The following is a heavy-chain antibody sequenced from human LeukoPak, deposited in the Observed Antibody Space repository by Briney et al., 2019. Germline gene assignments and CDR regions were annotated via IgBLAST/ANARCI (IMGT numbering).Heavy chain of an antibody. Sequence: SETLSLTCTVSGGSISSGDYYWSWIRQPPGKGLEWIGYIYYSGSTYYNPSLKSRVTISVDTSKNQFSLKLSSVTAADTAVYYCARVAAAGQNWFDPWGQGTLATVSS. CDR1: GGSISSGDYY. J-gene: IGHJ5*02. CDR2: IYYSGST. D-gene: IGHD6-13*01. CDR3: ARVAAAGQNWFDP. V-gene: IGHV4-30-4*01.